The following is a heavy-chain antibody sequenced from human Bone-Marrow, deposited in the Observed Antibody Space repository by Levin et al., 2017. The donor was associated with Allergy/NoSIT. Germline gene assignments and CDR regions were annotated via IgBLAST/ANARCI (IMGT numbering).Heavy chain of an antibody. CDR2: SSGRGENT. V-gene: IGHV3-23*01. CDR1: GFIFSNYA. Sequence: GESLKISCACSGFIFSNYAMNWVRQAPGKGLEWVSGSSGRGENTYYADSVKGRFIMSRDNSKNTVSLQMSRLRDDDTAVYYCAKDSTMEITRDWHFDLWGRGTLVSVTS. CDR3: AKDSTMEITRDWHFDL. D-gene: IGHD7-27*01. J-gene: IGHJ2*01.